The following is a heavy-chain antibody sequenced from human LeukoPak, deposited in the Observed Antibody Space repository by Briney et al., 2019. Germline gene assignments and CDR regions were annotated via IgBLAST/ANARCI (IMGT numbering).Heavy chain of an antibody. CDR2: IYSGGST. Sequence: PGGSLRLSCAASGFTVSSNYMSWVRQAPGKGLEWVSVIYSGGSTYYADSVKGRFTISRDNSKNTLYLQMNSLRAEDTAVYYCARGYCSSTSCYKDRYYFDYWGQGTLVTVSS. CDR3: ARGYCSSTSCYKDRYYFDY. V-gene: IGHV3-66*02. CDR1: GFTVSSNY. D-gene: IGHD2-2*02. J-gene: IGHJ4*02.